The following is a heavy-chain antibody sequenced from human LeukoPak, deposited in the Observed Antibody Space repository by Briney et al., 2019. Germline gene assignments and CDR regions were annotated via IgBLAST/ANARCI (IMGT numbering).Heavy chain of an antibody. CDR2: IYYSGST. J-gene: IGHJ4*02. CDR1: GGSIGSYY. Sequence: SETLSLTCTVSGGSIGSYYWSWIRQPPGKGLEWIGYIYYSGSTNYNPSLKSRVTISVDTSKNQFSLKLSSVTAADTAVYYCARVGYCVGECPHYWGQGTLVTVSS. V-gene: IGHV4-59*01. CDR3: ARVGYCVGECPHY. D-gene: IGHD2-21*01.